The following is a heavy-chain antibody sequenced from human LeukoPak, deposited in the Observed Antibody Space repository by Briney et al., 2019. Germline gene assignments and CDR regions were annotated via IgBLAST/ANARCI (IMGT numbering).Heavy chain of an antibody. CDR3: ARGAQLTDY. V-gene: IGHV3-64*01. Sequence: PGGSLRLSCAASGFTFSTYGMHWVRQAPGKGLEYVSGIGPDGGTTYYAKSVKGRFTISRDNSKNMVYLQMASLRADDMAVYYCARGAQLTDYWGQGTLVTVSS. CDR2: IGPDGGTT. D-gene: IGHD6-13*01. J-gene: IGHJ4*02. CDR1: GFTFSTYG.